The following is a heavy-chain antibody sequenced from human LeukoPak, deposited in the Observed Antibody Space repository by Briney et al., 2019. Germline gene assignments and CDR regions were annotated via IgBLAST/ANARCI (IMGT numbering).Heavy chain of an antibody. V-gene: IGHV3-9*01. Sequence: GGSLRLSCAASGFTFDDYAMHWVRQAPGKGLEWVSGISWNSGSIGYADSVKGRFTISRDNAENSLYLQMNSLRAEDTALYYCAKDRVPAATGGFDPWGQGTLVTVSS. CDR3: AKDRVPAATGGFDP. J-gene: IGHJ5*02. CDR2: ISWNSGSI. CDR1: GFTFDDYA. D-gene: IGHD2-2*01.